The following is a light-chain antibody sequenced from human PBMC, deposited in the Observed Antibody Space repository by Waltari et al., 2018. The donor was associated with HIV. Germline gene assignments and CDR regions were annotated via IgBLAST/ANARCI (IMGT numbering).Light chain of an antibody. CDR1: QSVSSSY. J-gene: IGKJ5*01. Sequence: EIVLTQSPGTLSLSPGERATLSSRASQSVSSSYLAWYQQKPGQAPRLLIYGASSRATGIPDRFSGSGSGTDFTLTISRLEPEDFAVYYCQQYGGSPPITFGQGTRLEIK. CDR3: QQYGGSPPIT. CDR2: GAS. V-gene: IGKV3-20*01.